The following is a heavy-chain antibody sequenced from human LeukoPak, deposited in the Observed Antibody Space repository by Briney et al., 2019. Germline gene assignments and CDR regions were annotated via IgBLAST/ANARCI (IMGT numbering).Heavy chain of an antibody. CDR1: GFTFDDYA. Sequence: SRSLRLSCAASGFTFDDYAMHWVRQAPGKGLEWVSGTSWNSGSIGYADSVKGRFTISRDNAKNSLYLQMNSLRAEDTAVYYCARWWELLDAFDIWGQGTMVTVSS. D-gene: IGHD1-26*01. CDR3: ARWWELLDAFDI. V-gene: IGHV3-9*01. J-gene: IGHJ3*02. CDR2: TSWNSGSI.